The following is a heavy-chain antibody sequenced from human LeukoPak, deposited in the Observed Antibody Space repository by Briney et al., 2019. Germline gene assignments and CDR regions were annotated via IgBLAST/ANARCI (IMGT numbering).Heavy chain of an antibody. J-gene: IGHJ4*02. CDR1: GFTFSSYW. Sequence: GVTLRLSCAASGFTFSSYWMHWVRQAPGKGLVWVSRINSDGSSTSYADSVEGRFTISRDNAKNTLYLQMNSLRVEDTALYYCAKDRESAPWAADYWGQGTLVTVSS. D-gene: IGHD1-26*01. CDR3: AKDRESAPWAADY. CDR2: INSDGSST. V-gene: IGHV3-74*01.